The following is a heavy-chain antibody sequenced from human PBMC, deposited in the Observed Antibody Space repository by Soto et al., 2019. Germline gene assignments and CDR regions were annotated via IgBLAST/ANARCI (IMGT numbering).Heavy chain of an antibody. D-gene: IGHD3-10*01. CDR2: MNPNSGNT. J-gene: IGHJ4*02. CDR1: GYTFTSYD. CDR3: ARLGLVRGVIIPFED. V-gene: IGHV1-8*01. Sequence: GASVKVSCKASGYTFTSYDINWVRQATGQGLEWMGWMNPNSGNTGYAQKFQGRVTMTRNTSISTAYMELSSLRSEDTAVYYCARLGLVRGVIIPFEDWGQGTRVTVSS.